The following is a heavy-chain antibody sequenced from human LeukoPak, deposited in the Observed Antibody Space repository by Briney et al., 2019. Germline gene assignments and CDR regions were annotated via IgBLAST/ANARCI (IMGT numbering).Heavy chain of an antibody. CDR1: GFAFSDYA. Sequence: PGGSLRLSCAASGFAFSDYAMNWVRQAPGKGLEWLSSITDSSTYIYYADSVKGRFTIYRDNAKNSLYLQMNSLRAEDTAVYFCARRYCSRTNCFAFDSWGQGTLVTVSS. D-gene: IGHD2-2*01. V-gene: IGHV3-21*01. J-gene: IGHJ4*02. CDR2: ITDSSTYI. CDR3: ARRYCSRTNCFAFDS.